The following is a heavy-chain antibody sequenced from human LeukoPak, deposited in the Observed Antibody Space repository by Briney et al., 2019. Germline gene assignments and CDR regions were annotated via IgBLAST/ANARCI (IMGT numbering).Heavy chain of an antibody. V-gene: IGHV3-20*04. CDR2: IDWNGGST. CDR3: ASLYSGSYFWYYYYYMDV. D-gene: IGHD1-26*01. J-gene: IGHJ6*03. Sequence: GGSLRLSCATSGFTFDDYGMSWVRQAPGKGLEWVSGIDWNGGSTGYADSVKGRFTISRDNAKNSLYLQMNSLRAEDTAVYYCASLYSGSYFWYYYYYMDVWGKGTTVTVSS. CDR1: GFTFDDYG.